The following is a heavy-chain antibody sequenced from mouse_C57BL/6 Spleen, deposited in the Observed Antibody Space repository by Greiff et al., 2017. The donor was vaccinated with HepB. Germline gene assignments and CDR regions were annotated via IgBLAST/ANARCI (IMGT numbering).Heavy chain of an antibody. V-gene: IGHV1-52*01. J-gene: IGHJ1*03. CDR3: ARSNWDGGYFDV. CDR2: IDPSDSET. D-gene: IGHD4-1*01. CDR1: GYTFISYW. Sequence: QVQLQQPGAELVRPGSSVKLSCKASGYTFISYWMHWVKQRPIQGLEWIGNIDPSDSETHYNQKFKDKATLTVDKSSSTAYMQLSSLTSEDSAVYYCARSNWDGGYFDVWGTGTTVTVSS.